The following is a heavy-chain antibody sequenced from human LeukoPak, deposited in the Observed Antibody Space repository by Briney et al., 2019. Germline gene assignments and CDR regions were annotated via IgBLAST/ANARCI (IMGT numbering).Heavy chain of an antibody. CDR2: ISYDGSDK. CDR3: ARARPSMWFDP. V-gene: IGHV3-30*04. Sequence: PGGSLRLSCAASGFTFSSYAMYWVRQAPGKGLEWVAVISYDGSDKFYADSVKDRFTISRDSSKNTLYLQMNSLRPEDTAVYHCARARPSMWFDPWGQGTLVTVSS. CDR1: GFTFSSYA. J-gene: IGHJ5*02.